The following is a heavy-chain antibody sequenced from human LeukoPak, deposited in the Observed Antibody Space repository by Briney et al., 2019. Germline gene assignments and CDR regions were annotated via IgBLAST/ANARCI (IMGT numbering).Heavy chain of an antibody. V-gene: IGHV4-61*01. Sequence: PSETLSLTCTVSGGSISSRSYYWSWIRQPPGQGLEWIGYISNSGSANYNPSLRGRVSISVGMSNNQIFLDLTSVTAAATAAYYCARAQYDGFSSGYSGGFYYMDVWGKGTTVSVSS. CDR1: GGSISSRSYY. J-gene: IGHJ6*03. D-gene: IGHD3-3*01. CDR2: ISNSGSA. CDR3: ARAQYDGFSSGYSGGFYYMDV.